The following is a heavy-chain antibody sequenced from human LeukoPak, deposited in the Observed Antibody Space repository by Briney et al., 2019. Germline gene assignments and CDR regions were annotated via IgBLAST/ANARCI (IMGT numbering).Heavy chain of an antibody. D-gene: IGHD2-2*01. J-gene: IGHJ4*02. V-gene: IGHV1-24*01. CDR2: FDPEDGET. CDR1: GYTLTELS. Sequence: ASVKVSCKVSGYTLTELSMHWVRQAPGKGLEWMGGFDPEDGETIYAQKFQGRVTMTEDTSTDTAYMELSSLRSDDTAVYYCARDPYCSSTSCARPYYFDYWGQGTLVTVSS. CDR3: ARDPYCSSTSCARPYYFDY.